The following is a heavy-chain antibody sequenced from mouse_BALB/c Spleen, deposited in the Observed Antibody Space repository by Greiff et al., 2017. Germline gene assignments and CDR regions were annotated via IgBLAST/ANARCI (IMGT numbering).Heavy chain of an antibody. Sequence: QVQLKQSGPELVKPGASVKISCKASGYAFSSSWMNWVKQRPGQGLEWIGRIYPGDGDTNYNGKFKGKATLTADKSSSTAYMQLSSLTSVDSAVYFCARSGTDYAMDYWGQGTSVTVSS. V-gene: IGHV1-82*01. CDR1: GYAFSSSW. CDR2: IYPGDGDT. D-gene: IGHD4-1*01. CDR3: ARSGTDYAMDY. J-gene: IGHJ4*01.